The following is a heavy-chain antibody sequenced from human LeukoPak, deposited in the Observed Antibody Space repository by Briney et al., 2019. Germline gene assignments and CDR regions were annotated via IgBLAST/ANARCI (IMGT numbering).Heavy chain of an antibody. CDR2: FDPEDGET. CDR1: GYTLTELS. Sequence: ASVKVSCKVSGYTLTELSMHWVRQAPGKGLEWMGGFDPEDGETIYAQKFQGRVTMTEDTSTDTAYMELSSLRAEDTAVYYCARGRITIFGVVIREYGMDVWGQGTTVTVSS. CDR3: ARGRITIFGVVIREYGMDV. J-gene: IGHJ6*02. D-gene: IGHD3-3*01. V-gene: IGHV1-24*01.